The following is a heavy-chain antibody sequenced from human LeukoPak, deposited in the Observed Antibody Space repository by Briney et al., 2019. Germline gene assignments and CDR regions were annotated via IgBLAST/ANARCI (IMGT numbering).Heavy chain of an antibody. CDR1: GYWITSYW. CDR2: IYTDDCNS. D-gene: IGHD2-2*01. V-gene: IGHV5-51*01. J-gene: IGHJ4*02. CDR3: ASPPTRECSSISCPLSY. Sequence: GESLQISCNGSGYWITSYWIGRVRQLPGKGLEWMAIIYTDDCNSRYSPSSQDQVTISVDNSVSAAYRQWSSLEASDTAMYYCASPPTRECSSISCPLSYWGQGTLVTVSS.